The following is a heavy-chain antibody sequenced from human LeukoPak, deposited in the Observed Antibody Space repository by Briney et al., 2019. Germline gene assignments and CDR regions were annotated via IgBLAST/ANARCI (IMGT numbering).Heavy chain of an antibody. V-gene: IGHV3-21*01. J-gene: IGHJ4*02. CDR3: ARAKWLSAAGTEGSFDY. D-gene: IGHD6-13*01. CDR2: ITSSSSYI. Sequence: GGSLRLSCAASGFTFSSYTMNWVRQAAGRGLGWVSSITSSSSYIYYADSVKGRFTISRDNARNSLYLQMDSLRAEDTAVYYCARAKWLSAAGTEGSFDYWGQGTLVTVSS. CDR1: GFTFSSYT.